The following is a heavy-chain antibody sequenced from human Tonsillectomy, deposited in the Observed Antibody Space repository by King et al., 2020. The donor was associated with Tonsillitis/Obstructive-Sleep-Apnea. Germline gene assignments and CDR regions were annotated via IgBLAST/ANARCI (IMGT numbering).Heavy chain of an antibody. CDR3: ARDAEDALHFWSGHY. Sequence: QLVQSGAEVKKPGSSVKVSCKASGGTFSSYAISWVRQAPGQGLEWRGGIILIFGIANYAQKFQGRVTITADESTRTAYMELSILRSEDTAVYYCARDAEDALHFWSGHYWGQGTLVTVSS. D-gene: IGHD3-3*01. J-gene: IGHJ4*02. CDR2: IILIFGIA. CDR1: GGTFSSYA. V-gene: IGHV1-69*01.